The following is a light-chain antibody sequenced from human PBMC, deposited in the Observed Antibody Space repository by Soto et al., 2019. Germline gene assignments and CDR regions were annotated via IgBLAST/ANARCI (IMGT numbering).Light chain of an antibody. CDR3: QVWDSSTDHPE. CDR1: NIGSKS. J-gene: IGLJ2*01. CDR2: YDS. V-gene: IGLV3-21*04. Sequence: SYELTQPPSVSVAPGKTARITCGGNNIGSKSVHWYQQKPGQAPVLVIYYDSDRHSGIPERFSGSNSGNTDTLTISGVEAGDEADYSCQVWDSSTDHPEFGGGTKLTVL.